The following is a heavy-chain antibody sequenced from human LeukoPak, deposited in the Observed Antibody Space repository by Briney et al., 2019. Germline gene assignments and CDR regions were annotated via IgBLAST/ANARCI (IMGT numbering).Heavy chain of an antibody. D-gene: IGHD5-18*01. J-gene: IGHJ4*02. Sequence: EASVKVSCKVSGYTLTELSMHWVRQAPGKGLEWTGGFDPEDGETIYAQKFQGRVTMTEDTSTDTAYMELSSLRSEDTAVYYCATDIQLPESYFDYWGQGTLVTVSS. CDR2: FDPEDGET. CDR3: ATDIQLPESYFDY. CDR1: GYTLTELS. V-gene: IGHV1-24*01.